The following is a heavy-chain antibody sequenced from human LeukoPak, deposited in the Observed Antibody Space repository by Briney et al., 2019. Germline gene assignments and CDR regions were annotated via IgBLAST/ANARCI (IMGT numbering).Heavy chain of an antibody. CDR1: GFTFSSYA. J-gene: IGHJ4*02. CDR2: IKSKTDGGTT. D-gene: IGHD2-15*01. V-gene: IGHV3-15*01. CDR3: TTGVVVAAKRAFDY. Sequence: GGSLRLSCAASGFTFSSYAMSWVRQAPGKGLEWVGRIKSKTDGGTTDYAAPVKGRFTISRDDSKNTLYLQMNSLKTEDTAVYYCTTGVVVAAKRAFDYWGQGTLVTVSS.